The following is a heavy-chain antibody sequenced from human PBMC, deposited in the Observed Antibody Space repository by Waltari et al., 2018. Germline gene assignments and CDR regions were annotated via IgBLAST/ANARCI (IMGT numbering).Heavy chain of an antibody. CDR3: ARDAGTGSSDY. J-gene: IGHJ4*02. Sequence: QVQLQESGPGLVKPSETLSLTCAVSGYSISSGYYWGWIRQPPGKGLEWIGSIYHSGSTYYNPSLKSRVTISVDTSKNQFSLKLSSVTAADTAVYYCARDAGTGSSDYWGQGTLVTVSS. CDR2: IYHSGST. D-gene: IGHD3-10*01. V-gene: IGHV4-38-2*02. CDR1: GYSISSGYY.